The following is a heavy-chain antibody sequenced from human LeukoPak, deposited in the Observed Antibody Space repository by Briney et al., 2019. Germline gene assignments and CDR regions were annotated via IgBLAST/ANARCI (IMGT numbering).Heavy chain of an antibody. D-gene: IGHD2-15*01. CDR3: ARDRRYCGGGSCYFDYFFDY. V-gene: IGHV3-30-3*01. J-gene: IGHJ4*02. Sequence: GRSLRLSCAASGFNFNSYAVHWVRQAPGKGLEWVAVISYDGSVNFYAASVKGRFTISRDNSKSTLYLQMNRLRAEDSAPYFCARDRRYCGGGSCYFDYFFDYWGQGTLVTVSS. CDR1: GFNFNSYA. CDR2: ISYDGSVN.